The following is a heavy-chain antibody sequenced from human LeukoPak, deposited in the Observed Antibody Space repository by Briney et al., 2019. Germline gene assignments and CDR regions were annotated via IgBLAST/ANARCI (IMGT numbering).Heavy chain of an antibody. CDR2: ISYDGSNK. Sequence: GGSLRLSCAASGFTFSSYAMHWVRQAPGKGLEWVAVISYDGSNKYYADSVKGRFTISRDNSKNTLYLQMNSLRAEDTAVYYCANGAFRLYYIDVWGKGTTVTVSS. J-gene: IGHJ6*03. D-gene: IGHD2-8*01. CDR3: ANGAFRLYYIDV. CDR1: GFTFSSYA. V-gene: IGHV3-30-3*01.